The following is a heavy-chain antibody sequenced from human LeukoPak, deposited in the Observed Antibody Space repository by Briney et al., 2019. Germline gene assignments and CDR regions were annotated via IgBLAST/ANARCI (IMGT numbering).Heavy chain of an antibody. D-gene: IGHD2-15*01. CDR3: ARAHCSGRGCYQRYDGFDI. Sequence: GGSLRLSCAASGFTFSTFWMTWVRQSPGKGLEWVANIKQDGSEKYYVDSVKGRFTISRDNAQNSVYLQMNSLRVEDTAVYYCARAHCSGRGCYQRYDGFDIWGQGTVVTVSS. J-gene: IGHJ3*02. CDR2: IKQDGSEK. V-gene: IGHV3-7*01. CDR1: GFTFSTFW.